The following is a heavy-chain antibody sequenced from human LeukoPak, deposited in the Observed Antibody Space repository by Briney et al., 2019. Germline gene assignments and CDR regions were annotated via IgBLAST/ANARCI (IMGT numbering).Heavy chain of an antibody. CDR3: ARGSSSSHYYYYYYMDD. Sequence: PGGSLRLSCAASGFTVSSNYMSWGRQAPGKGLGWVSVIYSGGSTYYADSVKGRFTISRDNSKNTLYLQMNSLRAEDTAVYYCARGSSSSHYYYYYYMDDWGKGTTVTVSS. CDR2: IYSGGST. CDR1: GFTVSSNY. V-gene: IGHV3-66*02. J-gene: IGHJ6*03. D-gene: IGHD6-6*01.